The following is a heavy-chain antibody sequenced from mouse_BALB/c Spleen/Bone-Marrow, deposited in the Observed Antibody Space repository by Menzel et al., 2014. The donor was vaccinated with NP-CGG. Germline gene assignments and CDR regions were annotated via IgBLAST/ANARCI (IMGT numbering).Heavy chain of an antibody. J-gene: IGHJ4*01. CDR1: GLNIKDTY. CDR3: ARYRYYGSSGWDY. CDR2: IDPANGNT. D-gene: IGHD1-1*01. V-gene: IGHV14-3*02. Sequence: VQLQQSGAELVKPGASVKLSCTASGLNIKDTYIHWVKQRPEQGLEWIGRIDPANGNTKYDPKFQGKATITADTSSNTAYLHLSSLTSEDTAVYYCARYRYYGSSGWDYWGQGTSVTVSS.